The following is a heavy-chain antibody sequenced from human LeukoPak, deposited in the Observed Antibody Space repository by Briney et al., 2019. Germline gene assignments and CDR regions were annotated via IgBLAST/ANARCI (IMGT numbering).Heavy chain of an antibody. D-gene: IGHD1-14*01. CDR1: GGSISSSSYY. CDR2: IHTSGST. CDR3: ARGIATITQDSFDI. V-gene: IGHV4-39*07. J-gene: IGHJ3*02. Sequence: SETLSLTCTVSGGSISSSSYYWGWIRQPPGKGLEWIGRIHTSGSTNYNPSLRSRVTMSVDTSKNQFSLRLRSVTAADTALYYCARGIATITQDSFDIWGLGTMVTVSS.